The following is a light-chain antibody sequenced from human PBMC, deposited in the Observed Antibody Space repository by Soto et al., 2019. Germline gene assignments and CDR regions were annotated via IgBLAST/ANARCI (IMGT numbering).Light chain of an antibody. J-gene: IGLJ2*01. CDR3: TTWDDSLSSVL. V-gene: IGLV1-47*01. Sequence: QSVLNQAPSTSGTPGQRVLISCSGSSSNIGSNRVQWYQQLPGTAPKLLIYRNDNRPSGVPDRFSGSKSGTSASLAISDLRSEDEGHYYCTTWDDSLSSVLFDGGTQLTVL. CDR2: RND. CDR1: SSNIGSNR.